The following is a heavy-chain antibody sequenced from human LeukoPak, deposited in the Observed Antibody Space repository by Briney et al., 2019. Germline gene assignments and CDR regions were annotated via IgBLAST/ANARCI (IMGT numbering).Heavy chain of an antibody. CDR2: IYYSGST. CDR1: GGSISSYY. CDR3: ARRVVITADAFDI. J-gene: IGHJ3*02. V-gene: IGHV4-59*01. Sequence: PSETLSLTCTVSGGSISSYYWSWIRQPPGKGLEWIGYIYYSGSTNYNPSLKSRVTISVDTSKNQFSLKLSSVTAADTAVYYCARRVVITADAFDIWRQGTMVTVSS. D-gene: IGHD3-22*01.